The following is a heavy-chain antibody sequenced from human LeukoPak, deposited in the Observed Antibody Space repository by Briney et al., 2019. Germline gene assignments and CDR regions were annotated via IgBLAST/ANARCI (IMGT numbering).Heavy chain of an antibody. D-gene: IGHD2-8*01. V-gene: IGHV3-23*01. Sequence: GGSLRLSCAASGFTFSSYAMSWVRQAPGKGLEWVSAISGSGGSTYYADPVKGRFTISSDNSKNTLYLQMNSLRAEDTAVYYCAKNGRIGVYAILLVSIEYGGQGTRVTVS. CDR3: AKNGRIGVYAILLVSIEY. CDR1: GFTFSSYA. J-gene: IGHJ4*02. CDR2: ISGSGGST.